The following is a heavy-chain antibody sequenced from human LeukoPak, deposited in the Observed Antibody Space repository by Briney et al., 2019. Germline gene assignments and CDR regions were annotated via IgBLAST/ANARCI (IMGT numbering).Heavy chain of an antibody. CDR3: ARDQYGYDSSGYHPFDY. Sequence: GGSPRLSCAASGFTFSSYAMHWVRQAPGKGLEWVAVISYDGSNKYYADSVKGRFTISRGNSKNTLYLQMNSLRAEDTAVCYCARDQYGYDSSGYHPFDYWGQGTLVTVSS. J-gene: IGHJ4*02. CDR2: ISYDGSNK. D-gene: IGHD3-22*01. CDR1: GFTFSSYA. V-gene: IGHV3-30-3*01.